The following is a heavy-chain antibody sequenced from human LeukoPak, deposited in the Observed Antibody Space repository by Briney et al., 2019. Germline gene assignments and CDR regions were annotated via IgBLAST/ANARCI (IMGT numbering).Heavy chain of an antibody. D-gene: IGHD4-11*01. V-gene: IGHV3-9*01. CDR3: AKGMTTVTHYGMDV. Sequence: PGRSLRLSCAASRFTFDDYAMHWVRQAPGKGLEWVSGISWNSGSIVYADSVKGRFTISRDNAKNSLYLQMNSLRAEDTALYYCAKGMTTVTHYGMDVWGQGTTVTVSS. CDR1: RFTFDDYA. CDR2: ISWNSGSI. J-gene: IGHJ6*02.